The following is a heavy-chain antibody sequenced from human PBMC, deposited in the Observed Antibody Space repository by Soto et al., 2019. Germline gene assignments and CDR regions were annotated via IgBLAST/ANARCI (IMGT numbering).Heavy chain of an antibody. CDR3: ARGYCSGGSCYPSYYYYYMDV. CDR2: INSDGSST. Sequence: EVQLVESGGGLVQPGGSLRLSCAASGFTFSSYWMHWVHQAPGKGLVWVSRINSDGSSTSYADSVKGRFTISRDNAKNTLYLQMNSLRAEDTAVYYCARGYCSGGSCYPSYYYYYMDVWGKGTTVTVSS. V-gene: IGHV3-74*01. CDR1: GFTFSSYW. D-gene: IGHD2-15*01. J-gene: IGHJ6*03.